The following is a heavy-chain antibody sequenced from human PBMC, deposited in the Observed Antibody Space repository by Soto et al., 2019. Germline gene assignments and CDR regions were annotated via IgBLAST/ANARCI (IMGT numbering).Heavy chain of an antibody. CDR1: GYSISYYY. Sequence: LETLSLTCTVSGYSISYYYSNLIRQPPGKGLEWIGYIYYSGNTNYNPSLRSRVTISVDTSKNQFSLKLSSVTAADTAVYYCAKYNFWSGYYDYWGLGTLVTVSS. CDR2: IYYSGNT. J-gene: IGHJ4*02. CDR3: AKYNFWSGYYDY. D-gene: IGHD3-3*01. V-gene: IGHV4-59*01.